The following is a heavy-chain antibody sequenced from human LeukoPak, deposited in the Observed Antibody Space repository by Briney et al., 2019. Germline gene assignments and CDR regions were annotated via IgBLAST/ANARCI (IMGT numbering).Heavy chain of an antibody. CDR1: GGSISGSSYY. D-gene: IGHD2-8*01. CDR2: IYYSGST. Sequence: PSETLSLTCTVSGGSISGSSYYWGWIRQPPGNGLEWIGSIYYSGSTYYNPSLKSRVTISVDTSKNQFSLKLSSVTAADTAVYYCARHWGMTHFDYWGQGTLVTVSS. V-gene: IGHV4-39*01. J-gene: IGHJ4*02. CDR3: ARHWGMTHFDY.